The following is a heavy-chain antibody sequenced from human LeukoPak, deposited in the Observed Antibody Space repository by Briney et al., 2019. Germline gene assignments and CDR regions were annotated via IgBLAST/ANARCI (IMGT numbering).Heavy chain of an antibody. Sequence: AASVKVSCKAFGGTFTNYVISWVRQAPGQGLEWMGGIIPIFGTANYAQKFQGRVTITADESTSTAHMELSSLRSEDTAVYYCGRGISVVRGVIKYYYGLDVWGQGTTVTVSS. CDR3: GRGISVVRGVIKYYYGLDV. V-gene: IGHV1-69*13. J-gene: IGHJ6*02. CDR2: IIPIFGTA. D-gene: IGHD3-10*01. CDR1: GGTFTNYV.